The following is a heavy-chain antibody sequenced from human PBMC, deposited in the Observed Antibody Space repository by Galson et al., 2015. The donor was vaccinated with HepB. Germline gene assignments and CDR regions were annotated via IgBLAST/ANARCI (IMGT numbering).Heavy chain of an antibody. J-gene: IGHJ4*01. V-gene: IGHV4-4*09. CDR3: ASHPDYGDY. Sequence: ETLSLTCTVSGVSIGTYYWSWFRQSPGKRMGWLGYTYSDGTTTYSPSLKSRISISVHPAKRRLSLTVRSVTAADTAVYSCASHPDYGDYWGQGTLVTVSS. CDR2: TYSDGTT. CDR1: GVSIGTYY.